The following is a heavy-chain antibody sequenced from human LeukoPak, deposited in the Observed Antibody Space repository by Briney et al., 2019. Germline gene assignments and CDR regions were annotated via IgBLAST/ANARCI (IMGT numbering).Heavy chain of an antibody. J-gene: IGHJ4*02. CDR1: GFTFSSYA. Sequence: GGSLRLSCAASGFTFSSYAMHWVRQAPGKGLEYVSAISSNGGSTYYANSVKGRFTISRDNSKNTLYLQMGSLRAEDMAVYYCARDLAGVYDYWGQGTLVTVSS. CDR3: ARDLAGVYDY. D-gene: IGHD6-19*01. CDR2: ISSNGGST. V-gene: IGHV3-64*01.